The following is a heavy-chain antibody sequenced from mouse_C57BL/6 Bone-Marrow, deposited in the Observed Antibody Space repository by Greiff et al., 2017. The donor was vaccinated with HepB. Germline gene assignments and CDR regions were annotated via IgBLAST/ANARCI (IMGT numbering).Heavy chain of an antibody. Sequence: QVQLQQSGAELMKPGASVKLSCKATGYTFTGYWIEWVKQRPGHGLEWIGEILPGSGSTNYNEKFKGKATFTADTSSNTAYMQLSSLTTEDSAIYYCARKPPFYYGSSHYWYFDVWGTGTTVTVSS. CDR2: ILPGSGST. D-gene: IGHD1-1*01. J-gene: IGHJ1*03. V-gene: IGHV1-9*01. CDR1: GYTFTGYW. CDR3: ARKPPFYYGSSHYWYFDV.